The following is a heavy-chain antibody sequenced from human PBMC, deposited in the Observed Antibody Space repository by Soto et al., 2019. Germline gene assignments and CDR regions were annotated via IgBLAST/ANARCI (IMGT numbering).Heavy chain of an antibody. D-gene: IGHD3-16*02. J-gene: IGHJ4*02. Sequence: SETLSLTCTVSGGSISSVGYYWGWIRQPPGKGLEWIGNIYYSGTTDYNPSLKSRVTISVDTSKNQFSLKLSSVTAADTAVYYCASLTTAPGGYYDYVWGSYRDFDYWGQGTLVTVSS. V-gene: IGHV4-39*01. CDR1: GGSISSVGYY. CDR3: ASLTTAPGGYYDYVWGSYRDFDY. CDR2: IYYSGTT.